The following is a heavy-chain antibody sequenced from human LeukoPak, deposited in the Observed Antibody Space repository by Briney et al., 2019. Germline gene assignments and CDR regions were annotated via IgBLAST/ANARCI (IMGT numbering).Heavy chain of an antibody. CDR2: IYSGGST. D-gene: IGHD6-19*01. CDR3: ARERNLEVAVAGTIFDY. J-gene: IGHJ4*02. V-gene: IGHV3-66*01. CDR1: GFTVSGNY. Sequence: GGSLRLSCAASGFTVSGNYMSWVRQAPGKGLEWVSVIYSGGSTYYADSVKGRFTISRDNSKNTLYLQMKSLRAEDTAVYYCARERNLEVAVAGTIFDYWGQGTLVTVSS.